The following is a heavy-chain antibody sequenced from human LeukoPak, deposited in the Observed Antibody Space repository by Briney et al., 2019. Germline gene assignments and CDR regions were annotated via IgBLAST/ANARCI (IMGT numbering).Heavy chain of an antibody. D-gene: IGHD6-25*01. J-gene: IGHJ5*02. Sequence: SETLSLTCAVYGGSFSGYYWSWIRQPPGKGLEWIGEINHSGSTNYNPSLKSRVTISVDTSKNQFSLKLSSVTAADTAVYYCARIAAFPAATSPPWWFDPWGQGTLVTVSS. CDR3: ARIAAFPAATSPPWWFDP. CDR2: INHSGST. V-gene: IGHV4-34*01. CDR1: GGSFSGYY.